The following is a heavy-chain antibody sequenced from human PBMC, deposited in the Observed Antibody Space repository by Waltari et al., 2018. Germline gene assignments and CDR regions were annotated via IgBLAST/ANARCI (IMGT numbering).Heavy chain of an antibody. Sequence: QVQLVQSGAELKKPGASVKVSCTASGYTFTGYYIHWLRQAPGQGLEWMGWIIPILGIANYAQKFQGRVTITAEKSTSTAYMELSSLRSEDTAVYYWASLAVTSSYWYFDLWGRGTLVTVSS. CDR3: ASLAVTSSYWYFDL. J-gene: IGHJ2*01. D-gene: IGHD4-17*01. CDR2: IIPILGIA. CDR1: GYTFTGYY. V-gene: IGHV1-69*09.